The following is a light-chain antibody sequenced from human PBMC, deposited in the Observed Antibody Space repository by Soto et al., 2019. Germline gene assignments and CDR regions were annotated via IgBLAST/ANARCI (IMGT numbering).Light chain of an antibody. CDR3: QQYGSSPPDT. V-gene: IGKV3-20*01. Sequence: EIVLTQSPGTLSLSPGERATLSCRASQSVSSSYLAWYQQKTGQAPSLLIYGASSRATCIPDRFSGSGSGTDFTLTISRQEAEEFAVYYCQQYGSSPPDTFGQGTKLEIK. J-gene: IGKJ2*01. CDR1: QSVSSSY. CDR2: GAS.